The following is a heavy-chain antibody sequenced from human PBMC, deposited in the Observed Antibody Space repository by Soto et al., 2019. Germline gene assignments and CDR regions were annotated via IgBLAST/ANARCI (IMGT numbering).Heavy chain of an antibody. V-gene: IGHV4-34*01. J-gene: IGHJ4*02. CDR2: INHSGST. Sequence: PSETLSLTCAVYGGSFSGYYWSWIRQPPGKGLEWIGEINHSGSTNYSPSLKSRVTISVDTSKNQFSLKLSSVTAADTAVYYCATLHFYGDKRYYFDYWGQGTLVTVS. CDR1: GGSFSGYY. CDR3: ATLHFYGDKRYYFDY. D-gene: IGHD4-17*01.